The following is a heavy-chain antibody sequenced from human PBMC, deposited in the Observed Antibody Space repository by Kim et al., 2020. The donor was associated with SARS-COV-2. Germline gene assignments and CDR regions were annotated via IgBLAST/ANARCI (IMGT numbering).Heavy chain of an antibody. V-gene: IGHV3-23*01. CDR2: ISGSGSST. Sequence: GGSLRLSCGASGFTFKNYAMSWVRQAPGKGLEWVSVISGSGSSTYYADAVQGRFTMSRDNSKNTLYLQMNSLRAEDTAVYYCAKDIVVVPAAMTYYGMDVWGQGTTVTVSS. CDR1: GFTFKNYA. CDR3: AKDIVVVPAAMTYYGMDV. D-gene: IGHD2-2*01. J-gene: IGHJ6*02.